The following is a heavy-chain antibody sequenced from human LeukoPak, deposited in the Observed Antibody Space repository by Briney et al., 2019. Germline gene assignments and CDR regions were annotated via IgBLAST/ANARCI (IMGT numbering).Heavy chain of an antibody. V-gene: IGHV4-34*01. Sequence: PSETLSLTCAVYGGSFSGYYWSWIRQPPGKGLEWIGEINHSGSTNYNPSLKSRVTISVDTSKNQFSLKLRSVTATDTAVYYCARVDVITFGAVIVQRRKWFDPWGQGTLVTVSS. CDR1: GGSFSGYY. CDR3: ARVDVITFGAVIVQRRKWFDP. D-gene: IGHD3-16*02. J-gene: IGHJ5*02. CDR2: INHSGST.